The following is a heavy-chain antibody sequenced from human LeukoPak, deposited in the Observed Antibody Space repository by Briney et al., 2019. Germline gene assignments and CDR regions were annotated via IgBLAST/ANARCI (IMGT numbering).Heavy chain of an antibody. CDR2: INGDGGST. J-gene: IGHJ4*02. D-gene: IGHD5-18*01. V-gene: IGHV3-74*01. Sequence: GGSLRLSCAASGFSFSSYSVNWVRQAPGKGLEWVSRINGDGGSTTYAGSVKGRFTISRDNAKNTLYLQMNSLRAEDTAVYYCARDRATAMFDYWAQGTLVTVSS. CDR1: GFSFSSYS. CDR3: ARDRATAMFDY.